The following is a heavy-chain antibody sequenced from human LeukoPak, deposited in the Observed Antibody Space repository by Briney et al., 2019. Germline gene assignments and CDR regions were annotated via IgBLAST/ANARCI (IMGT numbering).Heavy chain of an antibody. Sequence: GRSLRLSCAASGFTFSSYAMHWVRQAPGKGLEWVAVISYDGSNKYYADSVKGRFTISRDNSKNTLYLQMNSLRAEDTAVYYCARAFEWELLSDGGHDYWGQGTLVTVSS. V-gene: IGHV3-30*04. CDR3: ARAFEWELLSDGGHDY. D-gene: IGHD1-26*01. J-gene: IGHJ4*02. CDR1: GFTFSSYA. CDR2: ISYDGSNK.